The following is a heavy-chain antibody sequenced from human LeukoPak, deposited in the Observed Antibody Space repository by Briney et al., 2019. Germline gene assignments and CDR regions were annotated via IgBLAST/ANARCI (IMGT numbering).Heavy chain of an antibody. CDR2: ISYDGSNK. CDR1: GFTFSSYG. Sequence: GGSLRLSCAASGFTFSSYGMHWVRQAPGKGLEWVAVISYDGSNKYYADSVKGRFTISRNNSKNTLYLQMNSLRAEDTAVYYCTKDIYFYDGSRYSQHWGQGTLVTVSS. J-gene: IGHJ1*01. D-gene: IGHD3-22*01. V-gene: IGHV3-30*18. CDR3: TKDIYFYDGSRYSQH.